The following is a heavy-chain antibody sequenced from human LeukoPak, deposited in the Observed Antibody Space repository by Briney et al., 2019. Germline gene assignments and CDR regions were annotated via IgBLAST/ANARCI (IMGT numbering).Heavy chain of an antibody. CDR1: GGSFIGYH. J-gene: IGHJ4*02. CDR2: INHSGAT. V-gene: IGHV4-34*01. D-gene: IGHD3-10*01. CDR3: ARGFLGYYGSGSYDYYFGY. Sequence: PSETLSLTCAVYGGSFIGYHWSWIHQSPGQGLEWIGEINHSGATNYNPSLKRRVTISVDTSMNQFSLNLTSVTAADTAVYYCARGFLGYYGSGSYDYYFGYWGQGTPVTVSS.